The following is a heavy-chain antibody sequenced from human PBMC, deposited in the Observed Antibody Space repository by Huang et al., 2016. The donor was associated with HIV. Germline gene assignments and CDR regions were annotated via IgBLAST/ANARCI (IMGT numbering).Heavy chain of an antibody. Sequence: VQLQESGPGLVKPSETLSLTCSVSGGSLENFCWNGLRQSDGKELEWNAANHKCRRAAYTPTLGSRHSVTVKRSMMKCSLNVMYVTAADTAVYYWARNQFDNTKYFYFGLDVWGRGTTGTVSS. J-gene: IGHJ6*02. V-gene: IGHV4-4*07. D-gene: IGHD3-9*01. CDR2: NHKCRRA. CDR3: ARNQFDNTKYFYFGLDV. CDR1: GGSLENFC.